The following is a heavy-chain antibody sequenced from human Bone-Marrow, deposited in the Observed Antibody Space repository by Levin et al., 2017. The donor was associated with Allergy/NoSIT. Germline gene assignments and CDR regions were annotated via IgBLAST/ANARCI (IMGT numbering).Heavy chain of an antibody. CDR2: INPNSGGT. CDR3: ARVYYCSSTSCQKAPGWWFDP. J-gene: IGHJ5*02. Sequence: GGSLRLSCKASGYTFTGYYMHWVRQAPGQGLEWMGRINPNSGGTNYAQKFQGRVTMTRDTSISTAYMELSRLRSDDTAVYYCARVYYCSSTSCQKAPGWWFDPWGQGTLVTVSS. CDR1: GYTFTGYY. V-gene: IGHV1-2*06. D-gene: IGHD2-2*01.